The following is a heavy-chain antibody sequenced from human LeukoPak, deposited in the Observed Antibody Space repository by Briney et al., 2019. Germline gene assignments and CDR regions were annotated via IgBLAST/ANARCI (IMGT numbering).Heavy chain of an antibody. J-gene: IGHJ6*02. CDR2: ISSSSGYI. D-gene: IGHD6-13*01. CDR1: GFTFSSYS. V-gene: IGHV3-21*01. Sequence: GGSLRLSCAASGFTFSSYSMNWVRQAPGKGLEWVSSISSSSGYIYYADSVKGRFTISRDNAKNSLYLQKNSLRAEDTAVYYCARVGGSSWCPNYYGMDVWGQGTTVTVSS. CDR3: ARVGGSSWCPNYYGMDV.